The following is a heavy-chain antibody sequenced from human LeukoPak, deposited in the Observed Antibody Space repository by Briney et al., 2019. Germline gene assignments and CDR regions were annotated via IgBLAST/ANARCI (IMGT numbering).Heavy chain of an antibody. CDR1: GVSISSYY. D-gene: IGHD6-13*01. J-gene: IGHJ4*02. CDR2: IYYSGST. CDR3: ASSIERHIAAAGTFDY. Sequence: SETLSLTCTVSGVSISSYYWSWIRQPPGKGLEWIGYIYYSGSTNYNPSLKSRVTISVDTSKNQFSLKLSSVTAADTAVYYCASSIERHIAAAGTFDYWGQGTLVTVSS. V-gene: IGHV4-59*08.